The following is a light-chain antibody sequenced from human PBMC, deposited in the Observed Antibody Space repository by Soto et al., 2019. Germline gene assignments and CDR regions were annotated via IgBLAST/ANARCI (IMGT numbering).Light chain of an antibody. Sequence: QSALTQPATVSVSPGQAITISGTGTSSDVGGYNYVSWYHQHPGKAPKRLIYEVSNRPSGVSNRFSGSKSGNTASLPISGLQAEDEADDYCSSYTTSSTHWVFGGGTKLTV. CDR3: SSYTTSSTHWV. J-gene: IGLJ3*02. V-gene: IGLV2-14*01. CDR1: SSDVGGYNY. CDR2: EVS.